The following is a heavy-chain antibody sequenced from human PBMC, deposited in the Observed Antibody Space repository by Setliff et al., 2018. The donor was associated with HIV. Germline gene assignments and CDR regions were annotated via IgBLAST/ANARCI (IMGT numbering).Heavy chain of an antibody. CDR1: GFTFSTYS. J-gene: IGHJ6*02. CDR3: AREDQLLSGHYYYNGMDV. V-gene: IGHV3-48*01. Sequence: PGGSLRLSCAASGFTFSTYSMNWVRQAPGEGLEWVSYISSTSTTIYYADSVKGRFTISRDNAKNSLYLQMNSLRAEDTAVYYCAREDQLLSGHYYYNGMDVWGQGTTVTAP. CDR2: ISSTSTTI. D-gene: IGHD2-2*01.